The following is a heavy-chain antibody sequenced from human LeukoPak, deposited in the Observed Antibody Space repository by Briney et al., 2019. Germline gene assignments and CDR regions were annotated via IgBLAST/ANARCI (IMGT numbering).Heavy chain of an antibody. J-gene: IGHJ4*02. CDR1: GFTFSSYA. CDR3: ARDRVAVADNPYYFDY. D-gene: IGHD6-19*01. Sequence: SGGSLRLSCAASGFTFSSYAMHWVRQAPGKGLEWVAVISYDGSNKYYADSVKGRFTISRDNSKNTLYLQMNSLRAEDTAVYYCARDRVAVADNPYYFDYWGQGTLVTVSS. CDR2: ISYDGSNK. V-gene: IGHV3-30*04.